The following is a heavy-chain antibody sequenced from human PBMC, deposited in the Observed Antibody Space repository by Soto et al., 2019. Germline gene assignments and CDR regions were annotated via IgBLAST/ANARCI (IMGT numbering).Heavy chain of an antibody. D-gene: IGHD5-12*01. CDR2: IWYDGSNK. CDR3: ARSGYSGYGSSGMDV. J-gene: IGHJ6*02. CDR1: GFTFSSYG. Sequence: PGGSLRLSCAASGFTFSSYGMHLVRQAPGKGLEWVAVIWYDGSNKYYADSVKGRFTISRDNSKNTLYLQMNSLRAEDTAVYYCARSGYSGYGSSGMDVWGQGTTVTVSS. V-gene: IGHV3-33*01.